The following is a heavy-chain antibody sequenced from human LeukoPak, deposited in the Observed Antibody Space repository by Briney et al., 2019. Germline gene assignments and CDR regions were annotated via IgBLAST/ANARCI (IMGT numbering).Heavy chain of an antibody. CDR1: GYTFTGYY. CDR2: IIPIFGTA. D-gene: IGHD5-18*01. CDR3: ARAQRTAMVTAFDY. J-gene: IGHJ4*02. Sequence: SVKVSCKASGYTFTGYYMHWVRQAPGQGLEWMGGIIPIFGTANYAQKFQGRVTITADESTSTAYMELSSLRSEDTAVYYCARAQRTAMVTAFDYWGQGTLVTVSS. V-gene: IGHV1-69*13.